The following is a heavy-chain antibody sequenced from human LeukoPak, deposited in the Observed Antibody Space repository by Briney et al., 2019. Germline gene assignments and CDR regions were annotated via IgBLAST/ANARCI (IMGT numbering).Heavy chain of an antibody. CDR3: AKLVIISSGYYSFFDY. J-gene: IGHJ4*02. CDR1: GFTFSSYA. D-gene: IGHD3-22*01. CDR2: ISGSGGST. V-gene: IGHV3-23*01. Sequence: GGSLRLSCAASGFTFSSYAMSWVRQAPGKGLEWVSAISGSGGSTYYADSVKGRFTISRDNSKNTLYLQMNSLRAEDTAVYYCAKLVIISSGYYSFFDYWGQGTLVTVSS.